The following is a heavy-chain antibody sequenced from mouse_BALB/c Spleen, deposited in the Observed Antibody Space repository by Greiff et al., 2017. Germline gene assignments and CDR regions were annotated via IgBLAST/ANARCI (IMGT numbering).Heavy chain of an antibody. CDR3: ASGYGSDYYAMDY. CDR1: GFNIKDTY. V-gene: IGHV14-3*02. D-gene: IGHD1-1*01. CDR2: IDPANGNT. Sequence: EVQVVESGAELVKPGASVKLSCTASGFNIKDTYMHWVKQRPEQGLEWIGRIDPANGNTKYDPKFQGKATITADTSSNTAYLQLSSLTSEDTAVYYCASGYGSDYYAMDYWGQGTSVTVSS. J-gene: IGHJ4*01.